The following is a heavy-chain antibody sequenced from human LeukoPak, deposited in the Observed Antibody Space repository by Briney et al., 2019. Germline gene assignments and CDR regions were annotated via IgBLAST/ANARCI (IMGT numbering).Heavy chain of an antibody. V-gene: IGHV4-34*01. CDR1: GGSFSGYY. J-gene: IGHJ4*02. D-gene: IGHD5-24*01. CDR3: ARGDGRDGYKGRLEY. CDR2: INHSGST. Sequence: PSETLSLTCAVYGGSFSGYYWSWIRQPPGKGLEWMGEINHSGSTNCNPSLKSRVTISVDTSKNQFSLKLSSVTAADTAVYYCARGDGRDGYKGRLEYWGQGNLVTVSS.